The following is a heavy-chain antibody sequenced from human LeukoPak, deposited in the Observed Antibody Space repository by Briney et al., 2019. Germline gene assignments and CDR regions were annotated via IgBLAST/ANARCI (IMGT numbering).Heavy chain of an antibody. J-gene: IGHJ6*03. D-gene: IGHD6-6*01. CDR2: VYYSGST. V-gene: IGHV4-39*01. Sequence: SETLSLTCTVSGGSISSSSYYWGWIRQPPGKGLEWIGSVYYSGSTHYNPSLKSQVTISVDTSKNHFSLRLSSVTAADTAVYYCARQSIAARGYYYYMDVWGKGTTVTVSS. CDR1: GGSISSSSYY. CDR3: ARQSIAARGYYYYMDV.